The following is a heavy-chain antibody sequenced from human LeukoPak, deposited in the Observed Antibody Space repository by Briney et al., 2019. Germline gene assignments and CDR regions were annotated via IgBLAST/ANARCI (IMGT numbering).Heavy chain of an antibody. Sequence: ASVKVSCKASGYTFTSYGISWVRQAPGQGLEWMGWISAYNGNTNYAQKLQGRVTMTTDTSTSTAYMELRSLRSDDTAVYYCARGSAPHHSGSYTPCDYWGQGTQVTVSS. J-gene: IGHJ4*02. V-gene: IGHV1-18*01. CDR1: GYTFTSYG. D-gene: IGHD3-10*01. CDR3: ARGSAPHHSGSYTPCDY. CDR2: ISAYNGNT.